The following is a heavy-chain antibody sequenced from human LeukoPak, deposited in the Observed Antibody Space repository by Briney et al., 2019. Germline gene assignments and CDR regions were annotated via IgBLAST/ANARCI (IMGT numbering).Heavy chain of an antibody. CDR1: GGSMRSSGYY. D-gene: IGHD2-2*02. CDR2: ISYSGST. Sequence: SESLSLTCPVSGGSMRSSGYYWGWIRPPPGMGLEWIGSISYSGSTNFNPSLKSRVTILEDTSKNQFSLKLSSVTAADTAVYYCYTTSGGRPHWGQGTLVTVSS. V-gene: IGHV4-39*01. CDR3: YTTSGGRPH. J-gene: IGHJ4*02.